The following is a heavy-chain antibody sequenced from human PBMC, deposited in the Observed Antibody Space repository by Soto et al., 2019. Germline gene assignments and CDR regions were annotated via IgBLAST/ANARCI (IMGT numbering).Heavy chain of an antibody. J-gene: IGHJ4*02. CDR1: GFTFSNAW. Sequence: GGSLRLSCAASGFTFSNAWMSWVRQAPGKGLEWVGRIKSKTDGGTTDYAAPVKGRFTISRDDSKNTLYLQMNSLKTEDTAVYYCTTGRRPVLRFLEWLPDDYWGQGTLVTVSS. D-gene: IGHD3-3*01. CDR2: IKSKTDGGTT. CDR3: TTGRRPVLRFLEWLPDDY. V-gene: IGHV3-15*01.